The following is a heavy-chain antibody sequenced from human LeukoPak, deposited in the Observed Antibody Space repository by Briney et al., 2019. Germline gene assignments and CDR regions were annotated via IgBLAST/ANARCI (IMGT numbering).Heavy chain of an antibody. V-gene: IGHV4-31*03. Sequence: TSETLSLTCTVSGGSISSGGYYWRWIRQHPGKGLEWIGYIYYSGSTYYNPSLKSRVTISVDTSKNQFSLKLSSVTAADTAVYYCARSMGAGRGPKNWFDPWGQGTLVTVSS. D-gene: IGHD3-10*01. CDR2: IYYSGST. J-gene: IGHJ5*02. CDR1: GGSISSGGYY. CDR3: ARSMGAGRGPKNWFDP.